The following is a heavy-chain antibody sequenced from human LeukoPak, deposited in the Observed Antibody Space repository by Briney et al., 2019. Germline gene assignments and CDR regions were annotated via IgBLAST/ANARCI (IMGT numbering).Heavy chain of an antibody. CDR1: TFTFSIYG. CDR2: IQYDGTNK. CDR3: ARDRTAYSYGTLFDY. Sequence: GGFLRLSCASTFTFSIYGMHWVRQAPGKGLEWVAFIQYDGTNKYYADSVKGRFTISRDNSRNTLYLQMNSLRAEDTAVYYCARDRTAYSYGTLFDYWGQGTLVTVSS. D-gene: IGHD5-12*01. V-gene: IGHV3-30*02. J-gene: IGHJ4*02.